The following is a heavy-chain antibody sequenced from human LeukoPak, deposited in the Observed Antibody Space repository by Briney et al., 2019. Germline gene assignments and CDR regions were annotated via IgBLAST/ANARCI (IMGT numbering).Heavy chain of an antibody. CDR2: IYYSGNT. D-gene: IGHD2-2*01. J-gene: IGHJ4*02. Sequence: SETLSLTCTVSGGSISSSSYYWGWIRQPPGKGLEWIGSIYYSGNTYYNPSLKSRVAISVDTSKNHFSLNLSSVTAADTAVYYCARHVYCSSLSCPFFNYWGQGSLVTVSS. CDR1: GGSISSSSYY. CDR3: ARHVYCSSLSCPFFNY. V-gene: IGHV4-39*01.